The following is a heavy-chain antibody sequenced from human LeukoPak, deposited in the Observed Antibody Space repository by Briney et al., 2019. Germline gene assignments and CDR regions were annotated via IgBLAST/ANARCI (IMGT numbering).Heavy chain of an antibody. V-gene: IGHV3-21*01. J-gene: IGHJ6*04. CDR3: AELGITMIGGV. CDR2: ISSSSSYI. D-gene: IGHD3-10*02. CDR1: GFTFSNYA. Sequence: GGSLRLSCAASGFTFSNYAMSWVRQAPGKGLEWVSSISSSSSYIYYADSVKGRFTISRDNAKNSLYLQMNSLRAEDTAVYYCAELGITMIGGVWGKGTTVTISS.